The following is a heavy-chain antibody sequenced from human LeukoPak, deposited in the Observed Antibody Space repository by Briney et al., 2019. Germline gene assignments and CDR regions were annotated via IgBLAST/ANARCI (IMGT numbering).Heavy chain of an antibody. CDR1: GGSICSTNW. CDR3: ASYTVNYYDSSGYYFNYFDY. Sequence: PSETLSLTCVVSGGSICSTNWWSWVRQPPGKGLEWIGEIYHSGSTHYNPSLKSRVTISVDKSKNQFSLKLSSVTAADTAVYYCASYTVNYYDSSGYYFNYFDYWGQGTLVTVSS. D-gene: IGHD3-22*01. V-gene: IGHV4-4*02. CDR2: IYHSGST. J-gene: IGHJ4*02.